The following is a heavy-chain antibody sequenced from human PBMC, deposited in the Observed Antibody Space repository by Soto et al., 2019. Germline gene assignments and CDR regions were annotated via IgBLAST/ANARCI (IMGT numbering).Heavy chain of an antibody. Sequence: APVKVSCKASGYTFTSYGISWVRQAPGQGLEWVGWISAPHGDTRYAQNLPGRITMTTDTFTNTAYMELTSLTSDDTAVYYCARNWSRYYDSSGLMWLYWGQGTMVTVAS. J-gene: IGHJ4*02. CDR1: GYTFTSYG. V-gene: IGHV1-18*01. D-gene: IGHD3-22*01. CDR3: ARNWSRYYDSSGLMWLY. CDR2: ISAPHGDT.